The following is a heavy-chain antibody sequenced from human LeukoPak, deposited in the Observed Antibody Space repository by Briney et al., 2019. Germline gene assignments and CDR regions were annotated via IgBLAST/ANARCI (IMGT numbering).Heavy chain of an antibody. CDR1: GFTFSNAW. V-gene: IGHV3-15*07. J-gene: IGHJ4*02. CDR3: ISGGFWSLPSADY. Sequence: KPGGSQRLSCAASGFTFSNAWMNWVRQAPGKGLEWVGRIKSKTDGGTTDYAAPVKGRFTISRDDSKNTLYLQMNSLKTEDTAVYYCISGGFWSLPSADYWGQGTLVTVSS. CDR2: IKSKTDGGTT. D-gene: IGHD3-3*01.